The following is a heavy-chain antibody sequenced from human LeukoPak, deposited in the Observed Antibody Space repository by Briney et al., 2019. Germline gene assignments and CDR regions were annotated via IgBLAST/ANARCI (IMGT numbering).Heavy chain of an antibody. CDR3: AKDMFSAVAATSDY. V-gene: IGHV3-7*03. D-gene: IGHD6-19*01. CDR1: GFTFSSYW. Sequence: GSLRLSCAASGFTFSSYWMSWVRQAPGKGLEWVANIKQDGSEKYYVDSVKGRFTISRDNAKNSLYLQMNSLRAEDTALYYCAKDMFSAVAATSDYWGQGTLVTVSS. CDR2: IKQDGSEK. J-gene: IGHJ4*02.